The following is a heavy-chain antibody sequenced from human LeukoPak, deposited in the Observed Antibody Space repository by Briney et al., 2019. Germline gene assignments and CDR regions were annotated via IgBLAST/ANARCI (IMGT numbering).Heavy chain of an antibody. J-gene: IGHJ4*02. CDR2: IPILGIA. Sequence: IPILGIANYAQKFQGRVTITADKSTSTAYMELSSLRSEDTAVYYCAGALCSGGSCITSDYWGQGTLVTVSS. V-gene: IGHV1-69*04. D-gene: IGHD2-15*01. CDR3: AGALCSGGSCITSDY.